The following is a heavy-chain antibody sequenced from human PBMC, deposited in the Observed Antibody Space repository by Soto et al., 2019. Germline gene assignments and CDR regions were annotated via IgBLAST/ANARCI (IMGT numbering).Heavy chain of an antibody. J-gene: IGHJ4*02. Sequence: PGRNPRLSCAASRFCFSSYAMSWVGQAPGKGLEWVSAISGSGGSTYYADSVKGRFTISRDNYKNTLYLQMNSLRAEETAVYYCVKYTGRCFDYWGPGT. CDR3: VKYTGRCFDY. CDR2: ISGSGGST. D-gene: IGHD2-8*02. CDR1: RFCFSSYA. V-gene: IGHV3-23*01.